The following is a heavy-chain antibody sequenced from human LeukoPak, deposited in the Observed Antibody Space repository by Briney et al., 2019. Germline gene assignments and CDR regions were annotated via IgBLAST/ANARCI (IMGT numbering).Heavy chain of an antibody. D-gene: IGHD1-7*01. V-gene: IGHV1-2*02. CDR2: IKPNSGGT. J-gene: IGHJ4*02. Sequence: TVNVYCKASGYTFIGYYMHWLRQAPGPGLEWMGWIKPNSGGTNYAQKFQGRVTMTTDTSISTAYMELSRLRSDDTAVYYCAREELLAFDYWGQGSLVTVSS. CDR3: AREELLAFDY. CDR1: GYTFIGYY.